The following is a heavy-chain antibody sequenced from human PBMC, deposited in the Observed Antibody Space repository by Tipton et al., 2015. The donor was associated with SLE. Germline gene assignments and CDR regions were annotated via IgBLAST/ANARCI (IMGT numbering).Heavy chain of an antibody. CDR1: GGSISGTYY. Sequence: TLSLTCTVSGGSISGTYYWNWIRQSAGKGLEWIGRIHTSGSTNYNPSLKSRVTISLDTSKNQFSLRLTSVTAADTAVYYCARLSLGTGDFEHWGQGTLVVVSS. CDR2: IHTSGST. V-gene: IGHV4-61*02. D-gene: IGHD7-27*01. J-gene: IGHJ4*02. CDR3: ARLSLGTGDFEH.